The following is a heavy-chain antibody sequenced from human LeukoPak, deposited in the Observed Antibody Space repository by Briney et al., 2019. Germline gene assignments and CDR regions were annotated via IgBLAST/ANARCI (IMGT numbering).Heavy chain of an antibody. CDR1: GYSFTSYW. CDR3: ARPRDSSGYGGYDAFDI. CDR2: IYPGDSAT. D-gene: IGHD3-22*01. J-gene: IGHJ3*02. Sequence: GESLKISCKGSGYSFTSYWIVGVRQMPGKGLEWMGIIYPGDSATRYSPSFQGQVTISADKSISTAYLQWSSLKASDTAMYYCARPRDSSGYGGYDAFDIWGQGTMVTVSS. V-gene: IGHV5-51*01.